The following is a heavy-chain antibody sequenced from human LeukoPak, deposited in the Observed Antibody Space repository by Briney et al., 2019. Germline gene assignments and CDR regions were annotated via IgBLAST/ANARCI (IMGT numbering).Heavy chain of an antibody. D-gene: IGHD5-24*01. V-gene: IGHV3-7*01. CDR2: IKQDGSEK. J-gene: IGHJ4*02. CDR1: GFTFSNYW. CDR3: AREDDGNYKDY. Sequence: GGSLRLSCAASGFTFSNYWMSWVRQAPGKGLEWVANIKQDGSEKYYVNSVKGRFTISRDNAKNSLYLQMNSLRAEDTAIYYWAREDDGNYKDYGGRETWVTVPS.